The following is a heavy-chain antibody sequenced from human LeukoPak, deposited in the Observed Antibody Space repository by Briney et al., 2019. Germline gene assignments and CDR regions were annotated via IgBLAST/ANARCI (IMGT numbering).Heavy chain of an antibody. CDR1: GYTFTGYY. CDR2: INPNTGAT. Sequence: ASVKLSCKPSGYTFTGYYLHWVRHPPGQGPEWMGCINPNTGATMYSQKFQGRVTMTRDTSVSTGYMELRSLTSDDSAVYYCARDRVGSGWPRPYYFEIWGQGTLVTVSS. V-gene: IGHV1-2*02. J-gene: IGHJ4*02. CDR3: ARDRVGSGWPRPYYFEI. D-gene: IGHD6-19*01.